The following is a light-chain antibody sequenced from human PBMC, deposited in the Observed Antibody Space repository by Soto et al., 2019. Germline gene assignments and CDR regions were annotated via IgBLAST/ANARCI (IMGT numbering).Light chain of an antibody. CDR3: CSYAGSGTWV. Sequence: QSVLTQPASVSGSPGQSITISCTGTSSDVGSYNLVTWYQQHPGKAPKLMIHEVTKRPSGVSNRFSASKSGSTASLTISGLQVEDEADYYCCSYAGSGTWVFGGGTKLTVL. V-gene: IGLV2-23*02. CDR1: SSDVGSYNL. J-gene: IGLJ3*02. CDR2: EVT.